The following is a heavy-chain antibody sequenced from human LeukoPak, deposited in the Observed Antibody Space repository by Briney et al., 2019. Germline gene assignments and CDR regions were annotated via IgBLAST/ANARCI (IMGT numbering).Heavy chain of an antibody. V-gene: IGHV3-9*01. D-gene: IGHD3-9*01. CDR3: AKDSTYYDIWRGFDY. CDR1: GFTFDDYA. J-gene: IGHJ4*02. CDR2: ISWNSGSI. Sequence: GRSLRLSCAASGFTFDDYAMHWVRQAPGKGLEWVSGISWNSGSIGYADSVKGRFTISRDNAKNSLYLQMNSLRAEDTALYYCAKDSTYYDIWRGFDYWGQGTLVTVSS.